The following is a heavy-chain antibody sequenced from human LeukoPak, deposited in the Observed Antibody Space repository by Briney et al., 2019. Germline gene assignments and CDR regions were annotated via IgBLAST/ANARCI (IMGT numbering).Heavy chain of an antibody. CDR1: GFTFTTYW. CDR2: IKQDGTEK. CDR3: ARDAGGRTQREGWFDP. J-gene: IGHJ5*02. V-gene: IGHV3-7*01. Sequence: GGSLRLSCAASGFTFTTYWMSWVRQAPGKGLGWVANIKQDGTEKYYVDSVKGRFTISRDNAKNSLYLQMKSLRVEDTGVYYCARDAGGRTQREGWFDPWGQGTLVTVSS. D-gene: IGHD1-26*01.